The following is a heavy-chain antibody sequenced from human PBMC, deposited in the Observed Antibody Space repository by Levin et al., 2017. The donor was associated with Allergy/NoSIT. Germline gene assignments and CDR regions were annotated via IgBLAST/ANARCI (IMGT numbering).Heavy chain of an antibody. J-gene: IGHJ4*02. Sequence: GESLKISCAASGFTFSSYAMSWVRQAPGKGLEWVSAISGSGGSTYYADSVKGRFTISRDNSKNTLYLQMNSLRAEDTAVYYCAKGAGRLYGSGSYYFDYWGQGTLVTVSS. V-gene: IGHV3-23*01. CDR1: GFTFSSYA. D-gene: IGHD3-10*01. CDR3: AKGAGRLYGSGSYYFDY. CDR2: ISGSGGST.